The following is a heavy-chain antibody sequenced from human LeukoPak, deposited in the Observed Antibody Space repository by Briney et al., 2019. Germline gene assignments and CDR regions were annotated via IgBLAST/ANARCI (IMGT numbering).Heavy chain of an antibody. V-gene: IGHV4-34*01. CDR1: GGSFSGYY. J-gene: IGHJ4*02. Sequence: PSETLSLTCAVYGGSFSGYYWSWIRQPPGKGLEWIGETNHSGSTNYNPSLKSRVTISVDTSKNQFSLKLISVTAADTAVYYCARKASIRGGFHWGQGTLVTVSS. D-gene: IGHD2-2*01. CDR2: TNHSGST. CDR3: ARKASIRGGFH.